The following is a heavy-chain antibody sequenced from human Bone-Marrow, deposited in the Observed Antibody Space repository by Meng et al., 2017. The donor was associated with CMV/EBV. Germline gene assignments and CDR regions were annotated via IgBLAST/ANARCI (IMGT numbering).Heavy chain of an antibody. D-gene: IGHD2-2*01. J-gene: IGHJ4*02. CDR2: ISPPADNI. CDR1: GFTFSDYY. CDR3: ARGRGEYCSSTSCSTFGY. Sequence: GESLKISCAASGFTFSDYYMSWIRQAPGKGLEWLSFISPPADNINYADSVKGRFTISRENARKSLYLQMNGLRAEDTAVYYCARGRGEYCSSTSCSTFGYWGQGIRVTGSS. V-gene: IGHV3-11*01.